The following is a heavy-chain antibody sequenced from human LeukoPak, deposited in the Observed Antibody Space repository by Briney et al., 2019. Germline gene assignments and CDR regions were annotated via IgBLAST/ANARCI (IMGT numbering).Heavy chain of an antibody. CDR1: GYTFTSYG. V-gene: IGHV1-18*04. J-gene: IGHJ4*02. CDR2: ISAYNGNT. Sequence: ASVKVSCKASGYTFTSYGISWVRQAPGQGLAWMGWISAYNGNTNYAQKLQGRVTTTTDTSTSTAYVELRSLRSDDTAVYYCARDQIQLWLGDYWGQGTLVTVSS. D-gene: IGHD5-18*01. CDR3: ARDQIQLWLGDY.